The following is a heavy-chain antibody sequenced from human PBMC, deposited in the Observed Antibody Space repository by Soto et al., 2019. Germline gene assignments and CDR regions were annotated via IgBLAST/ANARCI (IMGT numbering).Heavy chain of an antibody. J-gene: IGHJ3*02. CDR1: GDSVSSNSAA. CDR3: ARDPTLNWGHRDAFDI. Sequence: QSQTLSLTCAISGDSVSSNSAAWNWIRQSPSRGLEWLGRTYYRSKWYNDYAVSVKSRITINPDTSKNQFSLQLNSVTPEDTAVYYCARDPTLNWGHRDAFDIWGQGTMVTVSS. V-gene: IGHV6-1*01. D-gene: IGHD7-27*01. CDR2: TYYRSKWYN.